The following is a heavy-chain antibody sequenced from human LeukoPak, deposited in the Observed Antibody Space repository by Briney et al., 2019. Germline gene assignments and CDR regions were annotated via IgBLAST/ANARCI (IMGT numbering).Heavy chain of an antibody. J-gene: IGHJ1*01. Sequence: GGSLRLSCAASGFTFSSYEMNWVRQVPGKGLEWVSSISSSSSYIYYADSVKGRFTISRDNAKNSLYLQMNSLRAEDTAVYYCARAKIAAAGYFQHWGQGTLVTVSS. CDR3: ARAKIAAAGYFQH. CDR2: ISSSSSYI. D-gene: IGHD6-13*01. CDR1: GFTFSSYE. V-gene: IGHV3-21*01.